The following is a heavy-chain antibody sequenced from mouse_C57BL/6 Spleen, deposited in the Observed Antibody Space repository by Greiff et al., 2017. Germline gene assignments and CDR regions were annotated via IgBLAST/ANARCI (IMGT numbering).Heavy chain of an antibody. CDR2: ISDGGSYT. V-gene: IGHV5-4*03. CDR1: GFTFSSYA. Sequence: EVKLMESGGGLVKPGGSLKLSCAASGFTFSSYAMSWVRQTPEKRLEWVATISDGGSYTYYPDNVKGRFTISRDNAKNNLYLQMSHLKSEDTAMYYCARADSSGQPTFAYWGQGTLVTVSA. CDR3: ARADSSGQPTFAY. J-gene: IGHJ3*01. D-gene: IGHD3-2*02.